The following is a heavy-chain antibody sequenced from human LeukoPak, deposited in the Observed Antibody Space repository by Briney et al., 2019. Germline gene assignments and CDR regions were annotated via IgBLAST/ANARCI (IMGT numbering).Heavy chain of an antibody. CDR2: IYYSGST. J-gene: IGHJ4*02. CDR1: GGSISSYY. CDR3: ATSLSSIADRPYY. D-gene: IGHD6-6*01. Sequence: SETLSLTCTVSGGSISSYYWSWIRQPPGKGLEWIGYIYYSGSTNYNPSLKSRVTISVDTSKNQFSLKLSSVTAADTAVYYCATSLSSIADRPYYWGQGTLVTVSS. V-gene: IGHV4-59*01.